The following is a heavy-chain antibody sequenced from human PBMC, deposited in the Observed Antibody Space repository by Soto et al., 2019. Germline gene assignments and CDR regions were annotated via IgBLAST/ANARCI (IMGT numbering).Heavy chain of an antibody. CDR2: IYHSGST. J-gene: IGHJ6*02. CDR3: ARASREYYYDSSGYYHPYYYYGMDV. V-gene: IGHV4-30-2*01. D-gene: IGHD3-22*01. CDR1: GGSISSGGYS. Sequence: PSETLSLTCAVSGGSISSGGYSWSWIRQPPGKGLEWIGYIYHSGSTYYNPSLKSRVTISVDRSKNQFSLKLSSVTAADTAVYYCARASREYYYDSSGYYHPYYYYGMDVWGRGTTVTVSS.